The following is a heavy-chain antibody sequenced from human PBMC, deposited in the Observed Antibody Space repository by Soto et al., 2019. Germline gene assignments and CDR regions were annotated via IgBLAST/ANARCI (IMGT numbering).Heavy chain of an antibody. CDR2: IYYGGST. J-gene: IGHJ4*02. Sequence: QLQLQESGSGLVKPSQTLSLTCAVSGGSISSGDFSWNWIRQPPGKGLEYIGYIYYGGSTYYNPAPQSRVTMSVDRSTNQSSLKLNSVTAADTAVYYCARVRREYDNSGPVDYWGQGTLVTVSS. V-gene: IGHV4-30-2*01. D-gene: IGHD3-22*01. CDR1: GGSISSGDFS. CDR3: ARVRREYDNSGPVDY.